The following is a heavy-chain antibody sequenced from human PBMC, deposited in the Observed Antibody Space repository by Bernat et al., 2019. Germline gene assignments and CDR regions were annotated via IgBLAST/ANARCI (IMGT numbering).Heavy chain of an antibody. Sequence: QVQLVQSGSELKKPGASVKVSCKASGYIFTDYFIQWVRQAPGQGLEWMGRINSDTGVTTYTQKFKGRVTMTRDTSISTAYMELSSLTSDDTAVYYCARDLASTAFWEFDYWGRGTQVTVSS. CDR1: GYIFTDYF. V-gene: IGHV1-2*06. J-gene: IGHJ4*02. CDR3: ARDLASTAFWEFDY. CDR2: INSDTGVT. D-gene: IGHD2-21*02.